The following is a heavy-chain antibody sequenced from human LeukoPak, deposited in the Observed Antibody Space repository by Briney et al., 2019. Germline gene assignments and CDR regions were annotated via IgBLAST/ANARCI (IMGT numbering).Heavy chain of an antibody. CDR3: ARVLAAAGTPPYYYYGMDV. J-gene: IGHJ6*02. Sequence: SETLPLTCTVSGGSISSYYWSWIRQPPGKGLEWIGYIYYSGSTNYNPSLKSRVTISVDTSKNQFSLKLSSVTAADTAVYYCARVLAAAGTPPYYYYGMDVWGQGTTVTVSS. D-gene: IGHD6-13*01. CDR1: GGSISSYY. CDR2: IYYSGST. V-gene: IGHV4-59*01.